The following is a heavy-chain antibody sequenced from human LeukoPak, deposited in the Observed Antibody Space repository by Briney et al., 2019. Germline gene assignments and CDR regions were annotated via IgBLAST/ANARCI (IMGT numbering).Heavy chain of an antibody. J-gene: IGHJ3*02. D-gene: IGHD2-15*01. CDR2: ISSTGGTI. V-gene: IGHV3-48*01. CDR1: GFTFSSYA. Sequence: PGGSLRLSCAASGFTFSSYAMSWVRQAPGKGLEWVSFISSTGGTIYYADSVKGRFTVSRDNGKNSLLLQMNSLRAEDTALYYCARGYSRAAFDIWGQGTVVAVSS. CDR3: ARGYSRAAFDI.